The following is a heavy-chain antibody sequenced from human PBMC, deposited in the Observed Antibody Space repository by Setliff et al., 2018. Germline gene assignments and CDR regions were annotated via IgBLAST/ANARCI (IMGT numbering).Heavy chain of an antibody. CDR1: GGTFSKYG. Sequence: SVKVSCKASGGTFSKYGISWVRQAPGQGLEWMGGIIPNFRTTSYAQKFQGRVTISTDESTMTAYMELNSLRPEDTAMYYCAREEVIVMAVNNYYYYMDVWGKGTTVTVSS. J-gene: IGHJ6*03. CDR2: IIPNFRTT. CDR3: AREEVIVMAVNNYYYYMDV. V-gene: IGHV1-69*05. D-gene: IGHD2-15*01.